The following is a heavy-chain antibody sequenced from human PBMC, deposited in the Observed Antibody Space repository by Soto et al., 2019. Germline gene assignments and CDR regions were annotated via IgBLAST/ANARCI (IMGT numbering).Heavy chain of an antibody. CDR1: GFTFSNAW. CDR2: IKSKTDGGTT. J-gene: IGHJ4*02. D-gene: IGHD4-17*01. CDR3: TTELYGGNSAYFDY. Sequence: GGSLRLSCAASGFTFSNAWMSWVRQAPGKGLEWVGRIKSKTDGGTTDYAAPVKGRFTISRDDSKNTLYLQMNSLKNEDTAVYYCTTELYGGNSAYFDYWGQGTLVTVSS. V-gene: IGHV3-15*01.